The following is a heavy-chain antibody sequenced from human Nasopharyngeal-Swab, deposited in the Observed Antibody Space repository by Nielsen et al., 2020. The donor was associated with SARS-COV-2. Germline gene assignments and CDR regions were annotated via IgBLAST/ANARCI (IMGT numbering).Heavy chain of an antibody. D-gene: IGHD3-22*01. CDR2: ISYDGSNK. CDR3: ARVYDSSGYYLGGGYYYGMDV. Sequence: VRQAPGKGLEWVAVISYDGSNKYYADSVKGRFTISGDNSKNTLYLQMNSLRAEDTAVYYCARVYDSSGYYLGGGYYYGMDVWGQGTTVTVSS. V-gene: IGHV3-30-3*01. J-gene: IGHJ6*02.